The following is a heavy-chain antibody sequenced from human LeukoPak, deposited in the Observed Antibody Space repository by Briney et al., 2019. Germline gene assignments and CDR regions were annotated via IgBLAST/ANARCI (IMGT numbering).Heavy chain of an antibody. CDR3: ALYYDFWGGTVVGPYWYFDL. J-gene: IGHJ2*01. CDR2: IYHSGST. V-gene: IGHV4-30-2*01. CDR1: GGSISSGGYY. D-gene: IGHD3-3*01. Sequence: SQTLSLTCTVSGGSISSGGYYWSWIRQPPGKGLEWIGYIYHSGSTYYNPSLKSRVTISLDRSKNQFSLKLSSVTAADTAVYYCALYYDFWGGTVVGPYWYFDLWGRGTLVTVSS.